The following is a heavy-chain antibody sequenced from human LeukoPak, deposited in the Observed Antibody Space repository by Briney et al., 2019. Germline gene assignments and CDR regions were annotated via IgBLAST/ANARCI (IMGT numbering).Heavy chain of an antibody. D-gene: IGHD2-15*01. CDR1: GGSISSGGYY. CDR3: ASLTSYCSGGICYEGRWFDP. J-gene: IGHJ5*02. CDR2: IYYSGST. V-gene: IGHV4-31*03. Sequence: PSGTLSLTCTVSGGSISSGGYYWSWIRQHPGKGLEWIGYIYYSGSTYYNPSLKSRVTISVDTSKNQFSLKLSSVTAADTAVYYCASLTSYCSGGICYEGRWFDPWGQGTLVTVSS.